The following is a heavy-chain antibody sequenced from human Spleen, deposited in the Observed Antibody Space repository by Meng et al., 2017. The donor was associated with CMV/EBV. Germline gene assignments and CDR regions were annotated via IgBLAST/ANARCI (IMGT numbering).Heavy chain of an antibody. J-gene: IGHJ5*02. CDR2: INPYSGGS. V-gene: IGHV1-2*02. D-gene: IGHD1-1*01. CDR1: GYTFTGYY. CDR3: ARVNDIVPPPNWSDP. Sequence: SGYTFTGYYIHWIRQAPGQGLEWMGWINPYSGGSNYVERFQGRVTMTRDTSISTVYMELTRLTSDDTAVYYCARVNDIVPPPNWSDPWGQGTLVTVSS.